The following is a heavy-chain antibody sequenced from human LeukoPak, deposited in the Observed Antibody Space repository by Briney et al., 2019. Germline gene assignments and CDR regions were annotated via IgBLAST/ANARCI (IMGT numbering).Heavy chain of an antibody. CDR3: ARVAHYYDSSGYYYAGGFEEHYYFDY. D-gene: IGHD3-22*01. Sequence: ASVKVSCKASGYTFTSNYIHWVRQAPGQGLEWMGWISAYNGNTNYAQKLQGRVTMTTDTSTSTAYMELRSLRSDDTAVYYCARVAHYYDSSGYYYAGGFEEHYYFDYWGQGTLVTVSS. CDR1: GYTFTSNY. V-gene: IGHV1-18*04. J-gene: IGHJ4*02. CDR2: ISAYNGNT.